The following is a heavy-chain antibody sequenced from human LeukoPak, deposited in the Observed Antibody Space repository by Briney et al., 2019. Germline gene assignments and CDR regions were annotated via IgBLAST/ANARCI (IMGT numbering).Heavy chain of an antibody. Sequence: GGSLRLSCAASGFTFSSYAMHWVRQAPGKGLEYFSAISSNGGTTYYANSVKGRFIISRDNSKNTLCLQMGSLRAEDMAVYYCARYSASRAFDTWGQGTMVTVSS. J-gene: IGHJ3*02. D-gene: IGHD4-11*01. CDR3: ARYSASRAFDT. CDR2: ISSNGGTT. CDR1: GFTFSSYA. V-gene: IGHV3-64*01.